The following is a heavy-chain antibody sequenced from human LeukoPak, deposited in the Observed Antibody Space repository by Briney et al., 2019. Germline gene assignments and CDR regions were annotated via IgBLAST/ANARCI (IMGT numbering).Heavy chain of an antibody. D-gene: IGHD1-1*01. Sequence: RSGGSLRLSCAASGFTFRSYGMSWVRQAPGKGLEWVSGINWNGGSTGYADSVKGRFTISRDNAKNSLYLQMNSLRVEDTAVYYCARGYWNFDNWGQGTLVSVSS. CDR3: ARGYWNFDN. CDR1: GFTFRSYG. J-gene: IGHJ4*02. V-gene: IGHV3-20*04. CDR2: INWNGGST.